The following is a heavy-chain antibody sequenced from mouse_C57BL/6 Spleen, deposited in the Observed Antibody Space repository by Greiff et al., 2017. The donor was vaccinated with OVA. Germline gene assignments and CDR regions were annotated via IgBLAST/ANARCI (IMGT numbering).Heavy chain of an antibody. V-gene: IGHV6-6*01. J-gene: IGHJ1*03. CDR3: TRIYDGYPWYFDV. D-gene: IGHD2-3*01. CDR1: GFTFSDAW. Sequence: EVKVEESGGGLVQPGGSMKLSCAASGFTFSDAWMDWVRQSPEKGLEWVAEIRNKANNHATYYAESVKGRFTISRDDSKSSVYLQMNSLRAEDTGIYYCTRIYDGYPWYFDVWGTGTTVTVSS. CDR2: IRNKANNHAT.